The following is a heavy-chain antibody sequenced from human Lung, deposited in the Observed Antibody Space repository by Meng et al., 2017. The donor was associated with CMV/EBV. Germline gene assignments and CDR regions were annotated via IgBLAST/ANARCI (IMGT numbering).Heavy chain of an antibody. D-gene: IGHD2-2*02. CDR3: ARATENFVVEPPAILFDY. CDR1: FTGYY. V-gene: IGHV1-2*02. Sequence: FTGYYRHWVRHAPGQGLEWMGWINPNSGATNFAQKFQGRVTMTRDTSISTAYMELRRLTSDDTAVYYCARATENFVVEPPAILFDYWGQGTLVTVSS. J-gene: IGHJ4*02. CDR2: INPNSGAT.